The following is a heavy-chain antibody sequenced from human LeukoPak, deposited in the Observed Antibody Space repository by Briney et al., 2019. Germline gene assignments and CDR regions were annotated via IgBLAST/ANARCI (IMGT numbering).Heavy chain of an antibody. V-gene: IGHV3-15*07. CDR2: IKSKTDGGTT. J-gene: IGHJ4*02. D-gene: IGHD2-15*01. Sequence: PGGSLRLSCAASGFTFSSHWMHWVRQAPGKGLEWVDRIKSKTDGGTTDYAAPVKGRFTISRDDSKNTLYLQMNSLKTEDTAVYYCTTEGGPRDYWGQGTLVTVSS. CDR1: GFTFSSHW. CDR3: TTEGGPRDY.